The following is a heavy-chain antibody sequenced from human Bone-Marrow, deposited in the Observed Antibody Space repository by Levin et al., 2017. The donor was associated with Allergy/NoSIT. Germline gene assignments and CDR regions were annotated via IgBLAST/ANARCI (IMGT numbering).Heavy chain of an antibody. CDR1: DGSISSDDFY. CDR3: ATGSGRYKICLEY. CDR2: IYHSGST. Sequence: SETLSLTCTVSDGSISSDDFYWSWIRQPPGKGLEWIGYIYHSGSTYYNPSLQSRVIFSVDTSNNQFSLKLSSVTAADTAVYYCATGSGRYKICLEYWGQGTLVTVSA. J-gene: IGHJ4*02. V-gene: IGHV4-30-4*01. D-gene: IGHD3-10*01.